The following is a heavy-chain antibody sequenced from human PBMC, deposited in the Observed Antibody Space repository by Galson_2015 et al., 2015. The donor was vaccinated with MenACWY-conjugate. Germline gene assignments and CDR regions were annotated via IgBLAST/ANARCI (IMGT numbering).Heavy chain of an antibody. D-gene: IGHD3-22*01. J-gene: IGHJ3*02. CDR2: IYYSGST. CDR3: ARDLRDSSGYSLDAFEI. Sequence: ETLSLTCTVSGGSISSYYWSWIRQPPGKGLEWIGYIYYSGSTNYNPSLKSRVTISVDTSKNQFSLRLSSVTAADTAVYYCARDLRDSSGYSLDAFEIWGQGTMVTVSS. CDR1: GGSISSYY. V-gene: IGHV4-59*01.